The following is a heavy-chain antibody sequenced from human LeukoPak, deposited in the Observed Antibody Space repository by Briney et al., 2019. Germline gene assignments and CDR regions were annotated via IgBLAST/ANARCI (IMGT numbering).Heavy chain of an antibody. J-gene: IGHJ6*03. Sequence: GGSLRLSCAASGFTFSSYSMNWVRQAPGKGLEWVSSISSSSSYIYYADSVKGRFTISRDNAKNSLYLQMNSLRAEDTSVYYCATDELRGYYYYMDVWGKGTTVTVSS. CDR1: GFTFSSYS. V-gene: IGHV3-21*01. CDR2: ISSSSSYI. CDR3: ATDELRGYYYYMDV. D-gene: IGHD1-26*01.